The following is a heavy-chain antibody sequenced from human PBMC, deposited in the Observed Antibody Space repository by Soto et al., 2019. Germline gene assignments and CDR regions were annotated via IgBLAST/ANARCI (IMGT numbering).Heavy chain of an antibody. J-gene: IGHJ6*02. CDR2: INHSGST. CDR1: GGSFRGYY. D-gene: IGHD2-15*01. V-gene: IGHV4-34*01. Sequence: ASGTLSLTCAVSGGSFRGYYWGWIRPPPGEGLEWIGEINHSGSTNYNPSLKSRVTISVDTSKNQFSLKLSSVTAADTAVYYCAGGRSRLPVEYYYYGMDVWGQGTTVTVSS. CDR3: AGGRSRLPVEYYYYGMDV.